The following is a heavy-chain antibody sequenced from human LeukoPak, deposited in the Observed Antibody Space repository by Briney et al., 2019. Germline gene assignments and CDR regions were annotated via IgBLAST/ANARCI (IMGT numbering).Heavy chain of an antibody. V-gene: IGHV4-59*08. D-gene: IGHD3-22*01. CDR1: GGSISSYY. CDR3: ARLGYYDSSGYNY. Sequence: SETLSLTCTVSGGSISSYYWSWIRQPPGKGLEWIGYIYYSGSTNYNPSLKSRVTISVDTSKNQFSLKLSSVTAADTAVYYCARLGYYDSSGYNYWGRGTLVTVSS. J-gene: IGHJ4*02. CDR2: IYYSGST.